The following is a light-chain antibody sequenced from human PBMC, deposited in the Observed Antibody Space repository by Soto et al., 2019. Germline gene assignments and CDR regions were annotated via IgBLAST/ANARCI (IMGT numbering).Light chain of an antibody. J-gene: IGKJ4*01. CDR3: QQTSNAPLT. CDR2: TTS. V-gene: IGKV1-39*01. CDR1: QSISTY. Sequence: DIQMTQSPSSLSASVGDRVTITCRASQSISTYLNWYQQKPGKAPKLLIYTTSSLQSGVPSRFSGSGSGTDFTLTITSLQPEEFATYYCQQTSNAPLTFGGGTKVEIK.